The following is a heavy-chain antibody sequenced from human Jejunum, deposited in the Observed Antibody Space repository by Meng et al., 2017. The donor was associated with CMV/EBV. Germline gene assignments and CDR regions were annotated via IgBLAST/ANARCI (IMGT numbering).Heavy chain of an antibody. CDR1: GGSVNSYY. CDR3: ARAVGDSSGGGIDS. D-gene: IGHD2-15*01. Sequence: QVQLQESGPGLVWPSETLSLTCTVSGGSVNSYYWNWIRQPPGKRLEWIGYIYSNGETNYRPSLKSRVTLSDDTSKSQVSLKLTFVTAADSAVYYCARAVGDSSGGGIDSWGQGTLVTVSS. J-gene: IGHJ4*02. CDR2: IYSNGET. V-gene: IGHV4-59*02.